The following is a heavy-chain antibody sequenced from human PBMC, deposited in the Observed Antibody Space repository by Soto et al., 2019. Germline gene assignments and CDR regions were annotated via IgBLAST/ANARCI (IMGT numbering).Heavy chain of an antibody. CDR1: GFTFDDYA. V-gene: IGHV3-9*01. J-gene: IGHJ4*02. D-gene: IGHD5-18*01. CDR3: AKDYIDQDTAMVGYFDY. Sequence: EVPLVESGGGLVQPGRSLRLSCAASGFTFDDYAMHWVRQAPGKGLEWVSGISWNSGSIGYADSVKGRFTISRDNAKNSLYLQMNSLRAEDTALYYCAKDYIDQDTAMVGYFDYWGQGTLVTVSS. CDR2: ISWNSGSI.